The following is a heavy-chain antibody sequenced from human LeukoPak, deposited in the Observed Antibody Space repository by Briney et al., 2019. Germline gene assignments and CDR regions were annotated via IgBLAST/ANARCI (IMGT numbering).Heavy chain of an antibody. Sequence: SETLSLTCTVSGGSISSYYWSWIRQPPGKGLEWIGEIYHSGSTNYNPSLKSRVTISVDKSKNQFSLKLSSVTAADTAVYYCARAANAIYDYWGQGTLVTVSS. CDR1: GGSISSYY. CDR3: ARAANAIYDY. V-gene: IGHV4-59*12. J-gene: IGHJ4*02. CDR2: IYHSGST.